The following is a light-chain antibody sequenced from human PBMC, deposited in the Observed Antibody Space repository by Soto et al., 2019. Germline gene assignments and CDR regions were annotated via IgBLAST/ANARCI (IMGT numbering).Light chain of an antibody. CDR1: QDISRY. CDR2: AAS. J-gene: IGKJ4*01. V-gene: IGKV1-27*01. CDR3: QKYDSAPLT. Sequence: DIQMTQSPSSLSASVGDRVTVTCRASQDISRYLAWYQQKPGQVPELLIYAASTLHSGVSSRFSGSGSGTHFTLTISSLQPEDVATYYGQKYDSAPLTFGGGTKVDIK.